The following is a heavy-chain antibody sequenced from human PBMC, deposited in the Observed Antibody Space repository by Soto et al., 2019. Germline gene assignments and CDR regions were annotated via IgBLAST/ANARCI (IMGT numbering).Heavy chain of an antibody. CDR2: ISDSGNST. CDR3: ARDRYGDPRCGQDDFDY. Sequence: GGSLRLSCAASGFTFSSYAMSWVCQAPGKGLEWVSTISDSGNSTYSADSVKGRFTISRDNSKNTLYLQMNSLSAEDTAVYYCARDRYGDPRCGQDDFDYWGQGTLVTVSS. J-gene: IGHJ4*02. V-gene: IGHV3-23*01. D-gene: IGHD4-17*01. CDR1: GFTFSSYA.